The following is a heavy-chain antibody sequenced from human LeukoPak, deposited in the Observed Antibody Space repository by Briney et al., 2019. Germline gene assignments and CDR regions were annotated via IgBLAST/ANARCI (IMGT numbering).Heavy chain of an antibody. CDR1: GYTFTSYG. Sequence: GASVKVSCKASGYTFTSYGISWVRQAPGQGLEWMGWISAYNGKTYYAQKLQGRVTMTTDTSTSTAYMELRSLRSDDTAVYYCARGSPSRYNYDSSGYYGGYFDYWGHGTLVTVSS. CDR2: ISAYNGKT. J-gene: IGHJ4*01. D-gene: IGHD3-22*01. CDR3: ARGSPSRYNYDSSGYYGGYFDY. V-gene: IGHV1-18*01.